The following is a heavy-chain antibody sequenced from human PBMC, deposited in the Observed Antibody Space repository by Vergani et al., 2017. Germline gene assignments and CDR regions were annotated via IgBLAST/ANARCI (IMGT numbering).Heavy chain of an antibody. D-gene: IGHD3-22*01. CDR2: ISGSGGFT. CDR3: AKDNVPGYYDSSGYCDY. V-gene: IGHV3-23*01. J-gene: IGHJ4*02. Sequence: DVQLLESGGGLVQPGGSLRLSCAASGFTISTYAMTWVRQAPGEGLEWVSGISGSGGFTYYADSVKGRFTISRDNSKNTMFLQMNNLRAEDTAVYYCAKDNVPGYYDSSGYCDYWGQGTLVTVSS. CDR1: GFTISTYA.